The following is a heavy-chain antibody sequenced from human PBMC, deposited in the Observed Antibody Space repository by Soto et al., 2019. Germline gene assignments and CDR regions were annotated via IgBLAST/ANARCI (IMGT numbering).Heavy chain of an antibody. J-gene: IGHJ3*02. CDR2: INPSGGST. Sequence: QVQLVQSGAEVKKPGASVKVSCKASGYTFTSYYMHWVRQAPGQGLEWMGIINPSGGSTSYAQKCQGRVTMTRETSTSTVYMELSSLRSEDTAVYYCARNSDIVVVPAVVDSAFDIWGQGTMVTVSS. D-gene: IGHD2-2*01. CDR1: GYTFTSYY. CDR3: ARNSDIVVVPAVVDSAFDI. V-gene: IGHV1-46*01.